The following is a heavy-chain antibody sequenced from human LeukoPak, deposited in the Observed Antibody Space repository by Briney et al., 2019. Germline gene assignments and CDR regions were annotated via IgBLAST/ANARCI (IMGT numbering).Heavy chain of an antibody. Sequence: GASVKVSCKASGGTFSSYAISWVRQAPGQGLEWMGGIIPIFGTANYAQKFQGRVTMTTDTSTSTVYMELRSLRSDDTAVYYCARVTALYYYMDVWGKGTTVTVSS. V-gene: IGHV1-69*05. CDR1: GGTFSSYA. CDR2: IIPIFGTA. CDR3: ARVTALYYYMDV. J-gene: IGHJ6*03.